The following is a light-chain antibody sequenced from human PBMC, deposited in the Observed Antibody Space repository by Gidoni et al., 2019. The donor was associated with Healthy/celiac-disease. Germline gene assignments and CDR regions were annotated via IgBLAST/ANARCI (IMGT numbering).Light chain of an antibody. CDR1: QSISSF. J-gene: IGKJ3*01. CDR2: ATS. CDR3: QQSYSTPPIFT. V-gene: IGKV1-39*01. Sequence: DIQMTQSPSSQSASVGDRVTITCRASQSISSFLNWYQQKPGKAPKLLIYATSSLQSGFPSRFSGRESGTDFTLTISSLQPEDFATYCWQQSYSTPPIFTFGPGTKVEIK.